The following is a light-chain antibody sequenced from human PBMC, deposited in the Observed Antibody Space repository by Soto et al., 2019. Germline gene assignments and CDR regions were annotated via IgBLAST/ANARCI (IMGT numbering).Light chain of an antibody. V-gene: IGKV3-20*01. CDR2: DVS. J-gene: IGKJ2*01. CDR3: QQYGTSPGT. Sequence: EIVLTQSPGTLSLSPGERATLSCRASQRVSSTYLAWYQQKPGQAPRLLIYDVSRTATGIPDRFSGSGSVTDFTLTISRLEPEDFAVYYCQQYGTSPGTFGQGTNLEIK. CDR1: QRVSSTY.